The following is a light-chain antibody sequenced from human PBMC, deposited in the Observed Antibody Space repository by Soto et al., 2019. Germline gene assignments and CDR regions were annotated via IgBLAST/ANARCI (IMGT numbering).Light chain of an antibody. V-gene: IGKV3-15*01. Sequence: ETVMTQSAATLSVSPGERATLSCRASESVSNNLVWYQQKPGQAPRLLIYGASTRVTGIPARFSGSGSGTEFTLTISNLQSEDFAVYYCQQYKNWPRTFGKGTKVEIK. CDR1: ESVSNN. CDR3: QQYKNWPRT. J-gene: IGKJ1*01. CDR2: GAS.